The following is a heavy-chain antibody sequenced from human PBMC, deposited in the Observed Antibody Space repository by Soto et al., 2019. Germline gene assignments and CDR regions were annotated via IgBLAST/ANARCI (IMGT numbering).Heavy chain of an antibody. CDR2: IYYSGST. CDR3: ARDAYYDFWSGYYRGRPYYCYGMDV. V-gene: IGHV4-59*01. J-gene: IGHJ6*02. CDR1: GGSISSYY. D-gene: IGHD3-3*01. Sequence: PSETLSLTCTVSGGSISSYYWSWIRQPPGKGLEWIGYIYYSGSTNYNPSLKSRVTISVDTSKNQFSLKLSSVTAADTAVYYCARDAYYDFWSGYYRGRPYYCYGMDVWGQGTTVTV.